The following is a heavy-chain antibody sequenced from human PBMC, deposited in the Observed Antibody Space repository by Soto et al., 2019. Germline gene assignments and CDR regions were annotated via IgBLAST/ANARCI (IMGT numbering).Heavy chain of an antibody. J-gene: IGHJ4*02. Sequence: GGSLRLSCAASGFTFSSYAMSWVRQAPGKGLEWVSAISGSGGSTYYTDSVKGRFTISRDNSKNTLYLQMNSLRAEDTAVYYCAKDQTPILTGYPYYFDYWGQGTLVTVSS. CDR1: GFTFSSYA. D-gene: IGHD3-9*01. V-gene: IGHV3-23*01. CDR2: ISGSGGST. CDR3: AKDQTPILTGYPYYFDY.